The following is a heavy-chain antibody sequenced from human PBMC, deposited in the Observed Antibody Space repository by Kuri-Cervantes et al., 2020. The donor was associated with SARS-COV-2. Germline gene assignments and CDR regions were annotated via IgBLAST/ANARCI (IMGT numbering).Heavy chain of an antibody. V-gene: IGHV1-69*04. Sequence: SVKVSCKASGGTFSSYAISWVRQAPGQGLEWMGRIIPILGTANYAQKFQGRVMITADKPTSTAYMELSSLRSEDTAVYYCASRRGFLAYNDAFDIWGQGTMVTVSS. J-gene: IGHJ3*02. CDR3: ASRRGFLAYNDAFDI. D-gene: IGHD3-3*01. CDR2: IIPILGTA. CDR1: GGTFSSYA.